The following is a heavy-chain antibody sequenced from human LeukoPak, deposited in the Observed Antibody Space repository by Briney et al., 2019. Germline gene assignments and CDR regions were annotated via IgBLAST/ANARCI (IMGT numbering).Heavy chain of an antibody. Sequence: GGSLRLSCAASGFTFSDYYMTWIRQAPGKGLEWVSYISSSGNTIYYADSVKGRFTISRDNAKNSLYLQMSSLRVEDTAVYYCERLLGTRRNLYYYMDVWGKATTVTVS. CDR1: GFTFSDYY. D-gene: IGHD6-13*01. CDR3: ERLLGTRRNLYYYMDV. CDR2: ISSSGNTI. J-gene: IGHJ6*03. V-gene: IGHV3-11*04.